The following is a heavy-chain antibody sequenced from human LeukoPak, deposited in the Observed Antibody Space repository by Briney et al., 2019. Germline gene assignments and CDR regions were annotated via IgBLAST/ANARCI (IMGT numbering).Heavy chain of an antibody. CDR2: TYYRSKWYN. J-gene: IGHJ4*02. V-gene: IGHV6-1*01. Sequence: SQTLSLTCAISGDSVSSNSAAWNWIRQSPSRGLEWLGRTYYRSKWYNDYAVSVKSRITVNPDTPKNQFSLQLNSVTPEDTAVYYCARETRAPSIAVATSPGDYWGQGTLVTVSS. D-gene: IGHD6-19*01. CDR1: GDSVSSNSAA. CDR3: ARETRAPSIAVATSPGDY.